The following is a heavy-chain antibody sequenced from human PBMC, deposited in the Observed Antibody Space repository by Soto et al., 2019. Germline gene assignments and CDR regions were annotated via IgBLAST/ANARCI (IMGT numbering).Heavy chain of an antibody. Sequence: QVQLVQSGAEVKKPGSSVKVSCKASGGTFSSYAISWVRQAPGQGLEWMGGIIPIFGTANYAQKFQGRVTITADDSTSTAYMELSSLRSEDTAVYYCARREGYYYDSSGYSRFDYWGQGTLVTVSS. CDR2: IIPIFGTA. CDR3: ARREGYYYDSSGYSRFDY. D-gene: IGHD3-22*01. J-gene: IGHJ4*02. V-gene: IGHV1-69*01. CDR1: GGTFSSYA.